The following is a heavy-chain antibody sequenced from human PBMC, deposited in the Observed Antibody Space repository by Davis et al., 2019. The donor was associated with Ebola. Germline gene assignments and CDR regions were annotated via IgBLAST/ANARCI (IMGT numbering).Heavy chain of an antibody. CDR3: ARTYYDFWSGYPSDY. Sequence: ASVKVSCKASGYTFTSYGISWVRQAPGQGLEWMGWISAYNGNTNYAQKLQGRVTMTTDTSTSTAYMELRSLRSDDTAVYYCARTYYDFWSGYPSDYWGQGTLVTVSS. CDR2: ISAYNGNT. CDR1: GYTFTSYG. V-gene: IGHV1-18*01. J-gene: IGHJ4*02. D-gene: IGHD3-3*01.